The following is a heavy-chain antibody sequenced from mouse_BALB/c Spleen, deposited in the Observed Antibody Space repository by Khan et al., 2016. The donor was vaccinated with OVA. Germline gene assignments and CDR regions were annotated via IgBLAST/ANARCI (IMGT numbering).Heavy chain of an antibody. Sequence: VQLVESGPGLVAPSQSLSITCTVSGFSLTGYGVNWVRQPPGKGLEWLGMIWGDGSTDYNSALKSRLSISKDNSKSQVFLKMNSLQTDDTARYYCAREIYYDYANYYAMDYWGQGNSGNGSA. CDR3: AREIYYDYANYYAMDY. D-gene: IGHD2-4*01. CDR2: IWGDGST. CDR1: GFSLTGYG. J-gene: IGHJ4*01. V-gene: IGHV2-6-7*01.